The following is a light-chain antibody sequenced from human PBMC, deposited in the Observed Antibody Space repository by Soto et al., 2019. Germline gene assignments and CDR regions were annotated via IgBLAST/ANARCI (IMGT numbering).Light chain of an antibody. CDR3: QQSYSTPLT. CDR2: AAS. J-gene: IGKJ1*01. V-gene: IGKV1-39*01. Sequence: DIQMTQSPSSLSASVGDRVTNTCRASQSISSYLNWYQQKPGKAPKLLIYAASRLQSGVPSKFSSSGSRKDFTLTISSLQPEDFATYYCQQSYSTPLTFGQGTKVDIK. CDR1: QSISSY.